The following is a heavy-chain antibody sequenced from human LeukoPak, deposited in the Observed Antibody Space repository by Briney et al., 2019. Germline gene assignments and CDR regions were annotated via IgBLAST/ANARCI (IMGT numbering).Heavy chain of an antibody. V-gene: IGHV1-8*03. CDR1: GYTFTSYD. CDR2: MNPNSGNT. J-gene: IGHJ4*02. Sequence: ASVKVSCKASGYTFTSYDINWVRQATGQGLEWMGWMNPNSGNTGYAQKFQGRVTITRNTSISTAYMELSSLRSEDTAVYYCARGRVAAAAYIFDYWGQGTLVTVSS. CDR3: ARGRVAAAAYIFDY. D-gene: IGHD6-13*01.